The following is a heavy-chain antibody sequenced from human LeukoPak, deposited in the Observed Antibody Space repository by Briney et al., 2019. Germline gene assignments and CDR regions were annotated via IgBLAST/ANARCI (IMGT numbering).Heavy chain of an antibody. CDR1: GGSISSSSYY. Sequence: SETLSLTCTVSGGSISSSSYYWSWIRQPPGKGLEWIGYIYHSGSTYYNPSLKSRVTISVDRSKNQFSLKLSSVTAADTAVYYCARGPMGKIDYWGQGTLVTVSS. J-gene: IGHJ4*02. CDR2: IYHSGST. CDR3: ARGPMGKIDY. V-gene: IGHV4-30-2*01. D-gene: IGHD3-10*01.